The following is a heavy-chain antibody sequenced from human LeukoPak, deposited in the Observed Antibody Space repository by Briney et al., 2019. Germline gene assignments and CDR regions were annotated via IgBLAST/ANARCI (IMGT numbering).Heavy chain of an antibody. CDR2: TSGGGDIT. J-gene: IGHJ4*02. CDR3: VREDTPATANY. D-gene: IGHD2-21*02. V-gene: IGHV3-23*01. Sequence: GGSLRLSCAASGFNFANHAMSWVRQTPGKGLEWVSATSGGGDITYYADSVTGRFTISRDNSKDTLFLQMHSLRPGDTAIYYCVREDTPATANYWGQGTLVTISS. CDR1: GFNFANHA.